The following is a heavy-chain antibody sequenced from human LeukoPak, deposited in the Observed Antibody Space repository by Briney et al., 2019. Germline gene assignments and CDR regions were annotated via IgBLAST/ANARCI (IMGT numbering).Heavy chain of an antibody. Sequence: GVSLKISCKGSGYSFTSYWIGWVRQMPGKGLGWMGIIYPGDSDTRYSPSFQGQVTISADKSISTAYLQWSSLKASDTAMYYCARRGYYYDSSGYPELDVWGQGTTVTVSS. V-gene: IGHV5-51*01. CDR2: IYPGDSDT. J-gene: IGHJ6*02. CDR1: GYSFTSYW. D-gene: IGHD3-22*01. CDR3: ARRGYYYDSSGYPELDV.